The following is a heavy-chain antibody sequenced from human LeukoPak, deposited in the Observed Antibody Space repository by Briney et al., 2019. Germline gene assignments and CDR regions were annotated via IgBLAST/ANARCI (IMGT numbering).Heavy chain of an antibody. D-gene: IGHD4-17*01. CDR2: INSAGTT. CDR1: GGSLKNHY. J-gene: IGHJ5*02. V-gene: IGHV4-34*01. CDR3: ARDEVGHYGLAL. Sequence: SETLSLTCAVSGGSLKNHYLTWIRQSPGKRLEWIGLINSAGTTVYDPSLKSRVSISIDTSKNQFSLTMRSMTATDTAVYYCARDEVGHYGLALWGQGTPVTVSS.